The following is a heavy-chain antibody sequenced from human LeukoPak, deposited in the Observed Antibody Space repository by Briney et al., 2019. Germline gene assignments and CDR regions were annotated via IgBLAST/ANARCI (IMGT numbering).Heavy chain of an antibody. D-gene: IGHD4-11*01. J-gene: IGHJ4*02. CDR3: ARVIGNYFPDY. V-gene: IGHV4-59*01. CDR2: IYYSGST. CDR1: GGSISGYY. Sequence: SETLSLTCTDSGGSISGYYWSWIRQPPGKGLEWIGYIYYSGSTNYNPSLKSRVTISVDTSKNQFSLKLSSVTAADTAVYYCARVIGNYFPDYWGQGTLVTVSS.